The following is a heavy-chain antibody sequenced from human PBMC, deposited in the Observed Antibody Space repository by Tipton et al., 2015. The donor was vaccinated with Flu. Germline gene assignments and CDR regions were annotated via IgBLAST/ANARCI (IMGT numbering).Heavy chain of an antibody. CDR2: IWYGGSNK. J-gene: IGHJ6*02. V-gene: IGHV3-33*01. CDR3: ARDRPLLRFLEWSSYGMDV. D-gene: IGHD3-3*01. Sequence: LRLSCAASGFTFSDYNMHWVRQAPGKGLEWVAVIWYGGSNKYYADSVKGRFTISRDNSRNTVYLQMNSLRVEDTAVYYCARDRPLLRFLEWSSYGMDVWGQGTTVTVSS. CDR1: GFTFSDYN.